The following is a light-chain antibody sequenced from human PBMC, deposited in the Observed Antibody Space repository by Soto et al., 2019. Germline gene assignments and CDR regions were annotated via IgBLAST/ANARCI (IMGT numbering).Light chain of an antibody. J-gene: IGKJ1*01. CDR1: QSISSW. CDR3: QQYNTYSERT. Sequence: DIQMTQSPSTLSASVGDRVTITCRASQSISSWLAWYQHKPGKAPKVLIYKASSLESGVPSRFSGSGSGTEFTLTISSLQPDDFATYYCQQYNTYSERTFGQGTKVEIK. V-gene: IGKV1-5*03. CDR2: KAS.